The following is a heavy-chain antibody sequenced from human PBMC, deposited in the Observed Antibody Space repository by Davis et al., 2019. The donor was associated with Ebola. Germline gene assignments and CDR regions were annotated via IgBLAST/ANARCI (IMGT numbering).Heavy chain of an antibody. J-gene: IGHJ4*02. CDR1: GYSFTSYW. CDR2: IYPGDSET. D-gene: IGHD3-22*01. CDR3: ARLDYYDTSGYYKPSFY. V-gene: IGHV5-51*01. Sequence: GESLKISCKGSGYSFTSYWIAWVRQMPGKGLECMGIIYPGDSETRYSPSFQGQVTISADKSIGTAYLQWSSLKASDTAMYYCARLDYYDTSGYYKPSFYWGQGTLVTVSS.